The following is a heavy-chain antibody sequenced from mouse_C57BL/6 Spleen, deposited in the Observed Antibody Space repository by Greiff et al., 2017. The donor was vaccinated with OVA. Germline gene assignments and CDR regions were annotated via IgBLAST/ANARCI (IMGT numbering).Heavy chain of an antibody. CDR3: ARDWYYGSSSWFAY. J-gene: IGHJ3*01. Sequence: VQLQQPGAELVKPGASVKMSCKASGYTFTSYWITWVKQRPGQGLEWIGDIYPGSGSTNYNEKFKSKATLTVDTSSSTAYMQLSSLTSEDSAVYYCARDWYYGSSSWFAYWGQGTLVTVSA. D-gene: IGHD1-1*01. V-gene: IGHV1-55*01. CDR1: GYTFTSYW. CDR2: IYPGSGST.